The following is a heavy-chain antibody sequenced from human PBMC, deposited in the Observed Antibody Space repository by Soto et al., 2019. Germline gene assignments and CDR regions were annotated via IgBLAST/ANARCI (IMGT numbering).Heavy chain of an antibody. Sequence: PSETLSLTCAVYGGSFSGYYWSWIRQPPGKGLEWIGEINHSGSTNYNPSLKSRVTISVDTSKNQFSLKLSSVTAADTAVYYCARPGLWFGELLRDAFDIWGQGTMVTVS. D-gene: IGHD3-10*01. CDR1: GGSFSGYY. CDR2: INHSGST. J-gene: IGHJ3*02. CDR3: ARPGLWFGELLRDAFDI. V-gene: IGHV4-34*01.